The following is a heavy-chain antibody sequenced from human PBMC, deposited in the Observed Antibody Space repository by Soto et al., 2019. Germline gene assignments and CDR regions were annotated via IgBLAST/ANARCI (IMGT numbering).Heavy chain of an antibody. Sequence: SETLSLTCAVYGGSFSGYYWIWIRQPPGKGLEWIGEINHSGSTNYNPSLKSRVTISEDTSKNQFSLKLSSVTAADTAVYYCARGVATVVTSYFDYWGQGTLVTVSS. CDR2: INHSGST. V-gene: IGHV4-34*01. CDR3: ARGVATVVTSYFDY. J-gene: IGHJ4*02. CDR1: GGSFSGYY. D-gene: IGHD5-12*01.